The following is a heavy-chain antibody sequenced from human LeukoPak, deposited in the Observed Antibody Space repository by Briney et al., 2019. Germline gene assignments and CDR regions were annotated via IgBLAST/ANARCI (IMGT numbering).Heavy chain of an antibody. J-gene: IGHJ6*02. D-gene: IGHD2-15*01. Sequence: PSETLPLTCTVSGGSISSYYWSWIRQPPGKGLEWIGYIYCSGSTNYNPSLKSRVTISVDTSKNQFSLKLSSVTAADTAVYYCARQVGYCSGGSCHTSSYYYGMDVWGQGTTVTVSS. CDR1: GGSISSYY. CDR2: IYCSGST. CDR3: ARQVGYCSGGSCHTSSYYYGMDV. V-gene: IGHV4-59*08.